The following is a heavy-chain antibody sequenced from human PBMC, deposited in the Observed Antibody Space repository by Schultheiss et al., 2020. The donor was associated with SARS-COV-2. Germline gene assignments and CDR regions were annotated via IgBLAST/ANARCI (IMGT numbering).Heavy chain of an antibody. D-gene: IGHD2-2*01. Sequence: SVKVSCKASGNTFTSYAISWVRQAPGQGLEWMGGIIPIFGTANYAQKFQGRVTMTRNTSISTAYMELSSLRSEDTAVYYCARGYCSSTSCYGMERYYYYYGMDVWGQGTTVTVSS. CDR1: GNTFTSYA. CDR2: IIPIFGTA. V-gene: IGHV1-69*05. J-gene: IGHJ6*02. CDR3: ARGYCSSTSCYGMERYYYYYGMDV.